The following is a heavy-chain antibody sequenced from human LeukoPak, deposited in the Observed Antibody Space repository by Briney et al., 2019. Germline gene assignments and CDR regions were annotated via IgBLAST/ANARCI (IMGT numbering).Heavy chain of an antibody. CDR3: APSPGTGDY. D-gene: IGHD6-13*01. CDR1: GFPFDDYG. V-gene: IGHV3-20*04. CDR2: INWNGGST. J-gene: IGHJ4*02. Sequence: GGSLRLSCAASGFPFDDYGMTWVRQAPGKGLEWVSGINWNGGSTGYADSVKGRFTISRDNSKNTLYLQMNSLRAEDTAVYYCAPSPGTGDYWGQGTLVTVSS.